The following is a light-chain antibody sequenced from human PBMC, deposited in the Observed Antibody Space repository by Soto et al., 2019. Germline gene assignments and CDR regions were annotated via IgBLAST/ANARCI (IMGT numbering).Light chain of an antibody. V-gene: IGLV2-23*01. CDR3: RSFAGSSTYV. CDR1: SSVVGSYNL. Sequence: QSALTQPASVSGSPGQSITISCTGTSSVVGSYNLVSWYQHHPGKAPKLMIYEGSKRPSGVSNRFSGSKSGNTASLTISGLQAEDEADYYCRSFAGSSTYVFGTGTKVTVL. CDR2: EGS. J-gene: IGLJ1*01.